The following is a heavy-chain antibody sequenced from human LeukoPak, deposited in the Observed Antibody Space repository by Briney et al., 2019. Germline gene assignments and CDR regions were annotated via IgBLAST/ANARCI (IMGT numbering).Heavy chain of an antibody. V-gene: IGHV1-69*06. D-gene: IGHD3-10*01. J-gene: IGHJ5*02. CDR2: IIPIFGTA. CDR1: GGTFSSYA. Sequence: SVKVSCKASGGTFSSYAISWVRQAPGQGLEWMGGIIPIFGTANYAQKFQGRVTITADKSTSTAHMELSSLRSEDTAVYYCARDLLWFGELFYWFDPWGQGTLVTVSS. CDR3: ARDLLWFGELFYWFDP.